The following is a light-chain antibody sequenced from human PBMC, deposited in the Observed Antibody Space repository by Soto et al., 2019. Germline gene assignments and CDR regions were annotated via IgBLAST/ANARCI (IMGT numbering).Light chain of an antibody. V-gene: IGKV1-5*01. CDR2: HAS. CDR3: QQYNSYS. CDR1: QSISNW. J-gene: IGKJ1*01. Sequence: EIPMTQSPSSLRASVGDRVSMXCRANQSISNWLAWYQQTPGTARKVLIYHASNLQSGLPSRFSGSASGTECTLTISSLQPDDFATDYCQQYNSYSFGQGTKVDIK.